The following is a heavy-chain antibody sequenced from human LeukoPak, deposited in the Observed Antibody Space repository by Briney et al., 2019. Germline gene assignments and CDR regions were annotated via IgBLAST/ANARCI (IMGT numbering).Heavy chain of an antibody. Sequence: GGSLRLSCAASGFTFSDYGMSWVRQAPGKGLEWVSSISGSDGSTYYADSVKGRLTISRDNSKNTLYLQMNSLRAEDTAVYYCVKGGYGSGSYFAFDIWGQGTMVTVSS. V-gene: IGHV3-23*01. CDR1: GFTFSDYG. J-gene: IGHJ3*02. CDR3: VKGGYGSGSYFAFDI. CDR2: ISGSDGST. D-gene: IGHD3-10*01.